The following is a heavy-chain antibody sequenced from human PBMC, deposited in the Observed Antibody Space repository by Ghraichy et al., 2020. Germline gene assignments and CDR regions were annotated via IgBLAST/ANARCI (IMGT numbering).Heavy chain of an antibody. CDR1: GYTFTSYG. D-gene: IGHD3-10*01. CDR2: ISAYNGNT. CDR3: ARDSPRVVRGVELDY. J-gene: IGHJ4*02. Sequence: ASVKVSCKAAGYTFTSYGISWVRQAPGQGLEWMGWISAYNGNTNYAQKLQGRVTMTTDTSTSTAYMELRSLRSDDTAVYYCARDSPRVVRGVELDYWGQGTLVTVSS. V-gene: IGHV1-18*04.